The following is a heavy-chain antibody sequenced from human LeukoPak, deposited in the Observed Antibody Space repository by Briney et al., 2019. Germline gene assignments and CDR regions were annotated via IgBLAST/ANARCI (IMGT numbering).Heavy chain of an antibody. CDR1: GFTFSSYA. V-gene: IGHV3-30*02. Sequence: GGTLRLSCAASGFTFSSYAMHWVRQAPGKGLEWVAFIHYDGSNNYYADSVKGRFTISRDNSKNTLYLQMNTLRADDTAVYYCVKDHGSSDWYYFDYWGQGTLVTVSS. J-gene: IGHJ4*02. CDR3: VKDHGSSDWYYFDY. CDR2: IHYDGSNN. D-gene: IGHD6-13*01.